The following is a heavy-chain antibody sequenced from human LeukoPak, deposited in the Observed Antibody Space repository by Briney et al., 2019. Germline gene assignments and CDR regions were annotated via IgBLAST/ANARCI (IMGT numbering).Heavy chain of an antibody. CDR3: AKDGKGAPAAGTGYFDY. CDR1: GFTFSSYA. D-gene: IGHD6-13*01. Sequence: GGPLRLSCAASGFTFSSYAMSWVRQAPGKGLEWVSVISGSGGNTYYADSVKGRFTISRDNSKNTLYLQMNSLRAEDTAIYYCAKDGKGAPAAGTGYFDYWGQGTLVTVSS. J-gene: IGHJ4*02. CDR2: ISGSGGNT. V-gene: IGHV3-23*01.